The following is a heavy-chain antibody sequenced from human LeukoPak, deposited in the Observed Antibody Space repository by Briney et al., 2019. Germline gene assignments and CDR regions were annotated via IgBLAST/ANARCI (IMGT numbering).Heavy chain of an antibody. D-gene: IGHD3-10*01. J-gene: IGHJ4*02. V-gene: IGHV3-23*01. CDR2: ISVSGST. CDR3: AKRLRFGDHFDY. Sequence: PGGSLRLSCAASGFTFSSYAMNWVRQAPGKGLEWVSDISVSGSTYYADSVKGRFTISRDNAKNTLYLQMNSLRAEDTAVYYCAKRLRFGDHFDYWGQGTLVTVSS. CDR1: GFTFSSYA.